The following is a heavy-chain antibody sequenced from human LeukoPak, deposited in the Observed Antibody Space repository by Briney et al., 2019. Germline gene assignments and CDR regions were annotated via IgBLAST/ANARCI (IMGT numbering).Heavy chain of an antibody. CDR3: ARDSGTTQSRYYFEY. CDR2: IIPLFGRP. J-gene: IGHJ4*02. CDR1: GGTFREYA. D-gene: IGHD4-11*01. V-gene: IGHV1-69*13. Sequence: ASVKVSCKVSGGTFREYAVSWVRQAPGQGLEWMGMIIPLFGRPNCAQKFQGTVTITADEFTSTIYMELSSLRSEDTAVYYCARDSGTTQSRYYFEYWGQGTLVTVS.